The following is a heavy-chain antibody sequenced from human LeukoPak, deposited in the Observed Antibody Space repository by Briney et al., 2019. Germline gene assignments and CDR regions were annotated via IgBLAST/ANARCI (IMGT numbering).Heavy chain of an antibody. CDR2: IDWADDK. D-gene: IGHD6-6*01. J-gene: IGHJ4*02. CDR3: ARIREGYSSSYDY. V-gene: IGHV2-70*01. Sequence: VPTLVNPTQTLPLTCTFSGFSLSTSGMCVSWSRQPPGKALVWLALIDWADDKYYNTSLKTRRTISKDTSKNQVFLTMTNMDPVDTATYYCARIREGYSSSYDYWGQGTLVTVSS. CDR1: GFSLSTSGMC.